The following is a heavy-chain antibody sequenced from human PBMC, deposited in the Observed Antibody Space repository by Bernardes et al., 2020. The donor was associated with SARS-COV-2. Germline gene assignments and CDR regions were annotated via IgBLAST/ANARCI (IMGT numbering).Heavy chain of an antibody. Sequence: GGSLRPSCAASGFMFSLYTMNWVRQAPGKGPEWVSYMSSDSRTIYYADSVRGRFTVSRDNAKSSVYLQMDGLRAEDTAIYYCARTVNGWAIWGQGTPVTVSS. D-gene: IGHD6-19*01. CDR3: ARTVNGWAI. CDR1: GFMFSLYT. J-gene: IGHJ4*02. CDR2: MSSDSRTI. V-gene: IGHV3-48*01.